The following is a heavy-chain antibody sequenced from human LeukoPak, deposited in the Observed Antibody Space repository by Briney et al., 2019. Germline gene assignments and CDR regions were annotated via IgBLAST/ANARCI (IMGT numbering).Heavy chain of an antibody. D-gene: IGHD6-13*01. CDR3: ARDWGFYSSSWTNSFDP. J-gene: IGHJ5*02. CDR2: ISAYNGNT. CDR1: GYTITSYG. Sequence: ASVKVSCKASGYTITSYGISWVRQAPGQGLEWMGWISAYNGNTNYAQKLQGRVTMTTDTSTSTAYMELRSLRSDDTAVYYCARDWGFYSSSWTNSFDPWGQGTLVTVSS. V-gene: IGHV1-18*01.